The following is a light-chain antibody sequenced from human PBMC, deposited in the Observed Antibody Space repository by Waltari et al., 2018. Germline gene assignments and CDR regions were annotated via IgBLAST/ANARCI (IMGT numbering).Light chain of an antibody. CDR2: YRN. J-gene: IGLJ2*01. Sequence: QSVLTQPPSASGTPGQRVTIAWSGSSSNTGSNSGYWYQHLPGTAPNLLIYYRNQRPSGVPDRFSGSKSGTSASLAISGLRSEDEADYYCAAWDDSLSAVVFGGGTKLTVL. CDR3: AAWDDSLSAVV. V-gene: IGLV1-47*01. CDR1: SSNTGSNS.